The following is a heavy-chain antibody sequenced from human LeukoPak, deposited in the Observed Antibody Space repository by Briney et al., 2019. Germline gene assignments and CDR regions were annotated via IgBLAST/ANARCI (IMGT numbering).Heavy chain of an antibody. D-gene: IGHD1-26*01. V-gene: IGHV4-34*01. CDR3: ARHDPIVGTPDAFDI. CDR1: GGSFSGYY. Sequence: KPSETLSLTCAVYGGSFSGYYWSWIRQPPGKGLEWIGEINHSGSTTYNPSLKSRITISLDTSKNQFSLKLSSVTAADTAVYYCARHDPIVGTPDAFDIWGQGTMVTVSS. CDR2: INHSGST. J-gene: IGHJ3*02.